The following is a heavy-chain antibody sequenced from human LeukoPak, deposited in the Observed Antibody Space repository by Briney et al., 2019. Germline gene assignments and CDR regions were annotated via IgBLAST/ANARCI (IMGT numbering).Heavy chain of an antibody. CDR1: GYTFNSYD. J-gene: IGHJ6*03. CDR2: MNPNSGNT. Sequence: GASVKVSCKASGYTFNSYDINWVRQDTGQGLEWMGWMNPNSGNTGYAQKFQGRVTMTRNTSISTAYMELSSLRSEDTAVYYCARWGLGYYYYYMDVWGKGTTVTVSS. D-gene: IGHD7-27*01. CDR3: ARWGLGYYYYYMDV. V-gene: IGHV1-8*01.